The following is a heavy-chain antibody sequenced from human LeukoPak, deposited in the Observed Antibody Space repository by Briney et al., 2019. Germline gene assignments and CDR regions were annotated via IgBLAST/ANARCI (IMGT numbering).Heavy chain of an antibody. CDR2: INHSGRN. CDR1: YX. Sequence: YXWSXXRQPPGKGLEXIGEINHSGRNKYNPSPKRRVTISVDTSKNQFSLKLSSVTAADTAVYYCARVKRITMIVVVTKEYYFDYWGQGTLVTVSS. V-gene: IGHV4-34*01. D-gene: IGHD3-22*01. CDR3: ARVKRITMIVVVTKEYYFDY. J-gene: IGHJ4*02.